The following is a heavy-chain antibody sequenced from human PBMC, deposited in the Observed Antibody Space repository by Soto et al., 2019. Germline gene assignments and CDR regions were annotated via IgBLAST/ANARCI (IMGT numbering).Heavy chain of an antibody. V-gene: IGHV3-48*03. CDR2: ISGSGTT. J-gene: IGHJ4*02. D-gene: IGHD3-16*01. CDR1: GYTFNSHE. Sequence: EVLLVASGGGSRQPGGSLRLSCVASGYTFNSHEMNWVRQAPGKGLEWISSISGSGTTNYAESVKGRFTISRDNAHKSLFLEMKDLRVEDTAVYYCARGGIHWGQGTLVTVSS. CDR3: ARGGIH.